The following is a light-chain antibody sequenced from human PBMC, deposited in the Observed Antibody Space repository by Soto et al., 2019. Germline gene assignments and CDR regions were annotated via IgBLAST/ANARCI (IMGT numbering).Light chain of an antibody. Sequence: EIVLTQSPGTLSLSPGETATLSCRATQSILRNLAWYQHKPGQTPRLLIYDTSTRATGVPARFSGSRSGPEFTLTINSLQSEDFAIYYCQPYNNWPLTFGGGTKVDIK. J-gene: IGKJ4*01. CDR2: DTS. CDR3: QPYNNWPLT. CDR1: QSILRN. V-gene: IGKV3-15*01.